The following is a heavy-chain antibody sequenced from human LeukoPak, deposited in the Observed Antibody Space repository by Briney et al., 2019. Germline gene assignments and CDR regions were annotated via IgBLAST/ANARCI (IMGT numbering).Heavy chain of an antibody. J-gene: IGHJ4*02. D-gene: IGHD5-24*01. CDR3: GRGDGYNFFDY. V-gene: IGHV3-30*03. CDR1: GFTFSSYG. Sequence: PGGSLRLSCAASGFTFSSYGMHWVRQAPGKGLEWVAVISYDGSNKYYADSVKGRFTISRDNAENSLYLQMNSLRAEDTAVYYCGRGDGYNFFDYWGQGTLVTVSS. CDR2: ISYDGSNK.